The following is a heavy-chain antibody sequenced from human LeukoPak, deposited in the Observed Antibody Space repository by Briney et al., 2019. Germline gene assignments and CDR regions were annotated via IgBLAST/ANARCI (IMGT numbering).Heavy chain of an antibody. Sequence: GGSLRLSCSASGFTVNNNYMSWVRQAPGKGLEWVSVLYSGGNTYYADSVEGRFTISRDDSKNTLYLQMNSLRAEDTAVYYCAKEPTGEKSFDYWGQGTLVTVSS. V-gene: IGHV3-53*01. CDR3: AKEPTGEKSFDY. CDR2: LYSGGNT. CDR1: GFTVNNNY. D-gene: IGHD7-27*01. J-gene: IGHJ4*02.